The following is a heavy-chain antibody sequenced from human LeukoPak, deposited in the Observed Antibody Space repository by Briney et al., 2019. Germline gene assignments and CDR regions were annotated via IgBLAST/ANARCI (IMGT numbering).Heavy chain of an antibody. CDR2: IYYSGST. Sequence: PSETLSLTCTVSGGSISSGGYYWSWIRQHPGKGLEWIGYIYYSGSTNYNPSLKSRVTISVDTSKNQFSLKLSSVTAADTAVYYCARNYAPGWAAFDCWGQGTLVTVSS. J-gene: IGHJ4*02. CDR3: ARNYAPGWAAFDC. CDR1: GGSISSGGYY. D-gene: IGHD1-7*01. V-gene: IGHV4-61*08.